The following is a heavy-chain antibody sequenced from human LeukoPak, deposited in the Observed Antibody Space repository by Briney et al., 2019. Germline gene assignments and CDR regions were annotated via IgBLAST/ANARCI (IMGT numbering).Heavy chain of an antibody. J-gene: IGHJ4*02. V-gene: IGHV1-2*02. D-gene: IGHD5-12*01. CDR3: ARVYSGYDQGFDY. CDR1: GYTFTGYY. CDR2: INPNSGGT. Sequence: ASVKVSCKASGYTFTGYYMHWVRQAPGQGLEWMGWINPNSGGTNYAQKFQGRVTMTRDTSISTAYMELSRLGSDDTAVYYCARVYSGYDQGFDYWGQGTLVTVSS.